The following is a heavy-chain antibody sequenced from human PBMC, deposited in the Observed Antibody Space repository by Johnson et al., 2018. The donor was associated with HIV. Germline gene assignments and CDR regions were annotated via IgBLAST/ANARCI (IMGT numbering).Heavy chain of an antibody. Sequence: VQLVESGGGVVRPGGSLRLSCAASGFTFSFYWMHWVRQVPGKGLVWVSRINSDGSSTSYAASVKVRFTISSDNSKSPLFLQMNSLRPEDTAVYYCARIRVAVITEVGAFDIWGQGTMVTVSS. D-gene: IGHD3-22*01. CDR1: GFTFSFYW. J-gene: IGHJ3*02. V-gene: IGHV3-74*02. CDR2: INSDGSST. CDR3: ARIRVAVITEVGAFDI.